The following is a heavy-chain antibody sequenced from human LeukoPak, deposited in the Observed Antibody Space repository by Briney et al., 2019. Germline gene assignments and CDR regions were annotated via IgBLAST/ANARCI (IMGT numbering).Heavy chain of an antibody. CDR1: GDSVSSNSAA. Sequence: SQTLSLTCAISGDSVSSNSAAWNWIRQSPSRGLEWLGRTYYRSKWYNDYAVSVKSRITINPDTSKNQFSLQLNSVTPEDTAVYYFARDLGGGEPYYDFWSGYFRSMVLSYYYYYMDVWGKGTTVTVSS. V-gene: IGHV6-1*01. CDR2: TYYRSKWYN. J-gene: IGHJ6*03. D-gene: IGHD3-3*01. CDR3: ARDLGGGEPYYDFWSGYFRSMVLSYYYYYMDV.